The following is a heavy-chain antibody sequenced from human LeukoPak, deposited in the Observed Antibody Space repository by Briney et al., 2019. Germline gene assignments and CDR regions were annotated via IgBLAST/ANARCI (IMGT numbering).Heavy chain of an antibody. Sequence: GGSLRLSCAASGFTFSSYAMSWVRQAQGKGLEWVSAISGSGGSTYYADSVKGRFTISRDNSKNTLYLQMNSLRAEDTAVYYCAKDGGGYSSGSFDYWGQGTLVTVSS. D-gene: IGHD6-19*01. J-gene: IGHJ4*02. CDR3: AKDGGGYSSGSFDY. V-gene: IGHV3-23*01. CDR1: GFTFSSYA. CDR2: ISGSGGST.